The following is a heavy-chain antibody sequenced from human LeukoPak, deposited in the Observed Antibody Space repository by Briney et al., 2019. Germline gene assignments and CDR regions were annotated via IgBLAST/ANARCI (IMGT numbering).Heavy chain of an antibody. J-gene: IGHJ4*02. Sequence: SETLSLTCTVSGGSISSYYWSWVRQPPGKGLDWIGYIYYSGSTNYNPSLKSRVTISVDTSKNQFSLKVSSVTAADTAVYYCARDRGCSSTSCQPYYFDYWGQGTLVTVSS. CDR1: GGSISSYY. CDR2: IYYSGST. D-gene: IGHD2-2*01. CDR3: ARDRGCSSTSCQPYYFDY. V-gene: IGHV4-59*01.